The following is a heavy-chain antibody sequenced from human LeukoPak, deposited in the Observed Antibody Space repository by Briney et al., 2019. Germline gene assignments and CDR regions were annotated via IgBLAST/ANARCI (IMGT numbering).Heavy chain of an antibody. CDR2: IYYTGGT. V-gene: IGHV4-59*08. D-gene: IGHD3-10*01. CDR3: ARSTGGELLWFGESSEYYFDY. CDR1: GGSISTYY. J-gene: IGHJ4*02. Sequence: SETLSLTCIVSGGSISTYYWSWIRQPPGRGLEWIGYIYYTGGTNYNPSLKSRVTISVDKSKNQFSLKPSSVTAADTAVYYCARSTGGELLWFGESSEYYFDYWGQGTLVTVSS.